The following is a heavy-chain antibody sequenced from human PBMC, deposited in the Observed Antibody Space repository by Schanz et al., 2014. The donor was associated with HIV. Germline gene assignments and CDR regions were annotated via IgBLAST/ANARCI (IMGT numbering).Heavy chain of an antibody. CDR1: GFSFSRYT. D-gene: IGHD2-8*01. CDR2: ISSSGSYI. CDR3: ASDTSAMYFFDN. J-gene: IGHJ4*02. Sequence: EVQLVESGGGLVKPGGSLRLSCAASGFSFSRYTMNWVRQAPGKGLEWVSSISSSGSYIFYADSVKGRFTISRDNAKNSLHLQLNSLRGEDTAVYYCASDTSAMYFFDNWGQGTLVTVSP. V-gene: IGHV3-21*01.